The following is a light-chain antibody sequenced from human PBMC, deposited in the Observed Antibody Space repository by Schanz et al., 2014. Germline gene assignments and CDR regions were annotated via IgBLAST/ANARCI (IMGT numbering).Light chain of an antibody. Sequence: QSVLTQPPSVSAAPGQKVTISCSGSSSNIGNNYVSWYQQLPGTAPKLLIYDNNERPSGIPDRFSGSKSGTSATLGITGLQTGDEAVYYCGTWDSSLSAGLFGGGTKVTVL. CDR1: SSNIGNNY. V-gene: IGLV1-51*01. CDR2: DNN. J-gene: IGLJ2*01. CDR3: GTWDSSLSAGL.